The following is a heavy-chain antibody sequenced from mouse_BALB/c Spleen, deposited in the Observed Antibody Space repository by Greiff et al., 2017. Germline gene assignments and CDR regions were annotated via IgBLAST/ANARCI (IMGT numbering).Heavy chain of an antibody. CDR3: NAWDGFYYFDY. J-gene: IGHJ2*01. V-gene: IGHV14-4*02. Sequence: VQLQQSGAELVRSGASVKLSCTASGFNIKDYYTHWVKQRPEQGLEWIGWIDPEDGDTEYAPKFQGKATMTADTSSNTAYLQLSSLTSEDTAVYYCNAWDGFYYFDYWGQGTTLTVSS. D-gene: IGHD2-3*01. CDR1: GFNIKDYY. CDR2: IDPEDGDT.